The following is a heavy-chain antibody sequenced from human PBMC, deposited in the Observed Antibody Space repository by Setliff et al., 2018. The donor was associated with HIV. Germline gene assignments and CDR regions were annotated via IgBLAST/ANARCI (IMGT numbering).Heavy chain of an antibody. CDR1: GFTVSSTY. D-gene: IGHD3-10*01. V-gene: IGHV3-66*01. J-gene: IGHJ4*02. Sequence: GGSLRLSCAASGFTVSSTYMTWVRQAPGKGLEWVSVIYSGGRTFYADSVKGRITISRDNAKNSLYLQMNSLRAEDTAVYYCARDTTYYYGSGSHHWGQGTLVTVSS. CDR3: ARDTTYYYGSGSHH. CDR2: IYSGGRT.